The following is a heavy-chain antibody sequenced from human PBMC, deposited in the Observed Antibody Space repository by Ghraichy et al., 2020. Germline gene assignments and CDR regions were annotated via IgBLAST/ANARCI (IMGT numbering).Heavy chain of an antibody. CDR1: GGSISSGGYY. V-gene: IGHV4-31*03. D-gene: IGHD3-10*01. Sequence: SQTLSLTCTVSGGSISSGGYYWSWIRQHPGKGLEWIGYISDSGSTHYNPSLKSRSTISIDTSKNQFSLKLSSVTAADTAVYYCAREGFVRITMVRESGGMDVWGQGTTVTVSS. CDR2: ISDSGST. J-gene: IGHJ6*02. CDR3: AREGFVRITMVRESGGMDV.